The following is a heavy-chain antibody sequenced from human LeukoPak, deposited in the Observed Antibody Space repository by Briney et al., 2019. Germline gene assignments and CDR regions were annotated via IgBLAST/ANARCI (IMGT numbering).Heavy chain of an antibody. D-gene: IGHD2-2*01. J-gene: IGHJ2*01. CDR2: IYSSGST. CDR1: GGALSSYY. CDR3: ARDPYCSSTSCPYWYFDL. Sequence: SETLSLTCTVSGGALSSYYCSWVRQPPGNGLEWIGYIYSSGSTTSDPSLMIRVTISVDTSKNQFSLKLSSVTAADAAVYYCARDPYCSSTSCPYWYFDLWGRGTLVTVSS. V-gene: IGHV4-59*01.